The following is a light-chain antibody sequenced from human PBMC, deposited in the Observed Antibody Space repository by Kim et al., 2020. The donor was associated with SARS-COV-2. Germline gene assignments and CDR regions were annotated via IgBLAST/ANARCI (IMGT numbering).Light chain of an antibody. J-gene: IGKJ2*01. CDR3: QQYDVYPPT. Sequence: DIQMTQSPSSLSASVGDRVTITCRASQGIGNFVAWFQQRPGKAPKSLMYGVSHLQSGVPSRFSGSGSWTDFTLTISRLQPEDFATYSCQQYDVYPPTFGQGTKLEI. V-gene: IGKV1-16*01. CDR1: QGIGNF. CDR2: GVS.